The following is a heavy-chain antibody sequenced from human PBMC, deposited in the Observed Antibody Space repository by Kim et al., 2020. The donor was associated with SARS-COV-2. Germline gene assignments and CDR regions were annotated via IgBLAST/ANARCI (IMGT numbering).Heavy chain of an antibody. J-gene: IGHJ4*02. CDR2: INSDGSST. CDR3: AREDKPYSQNYFDY. Sequence: GGSLRLSCAASGFTFSSYWMHWVRQAPGKGLVWVSRINSDGSSTSYADSVKGRFSISRDNAKNTLYLQMNSLRAEDTAVYYCAREDKPYSQNYFDYWGQGTLVTVSS. V-gene: IGHV3-74*01. D-gene: IGHD1-26*01. CDR1: GFTFSSYW.